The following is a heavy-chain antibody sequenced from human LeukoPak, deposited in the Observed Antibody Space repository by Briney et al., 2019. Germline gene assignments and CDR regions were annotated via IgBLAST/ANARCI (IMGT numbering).Heavy chain of an antibody. CDR2: IWYDGSNK. D-gene: IGHD3-3*01. J-gene: IGHJ6*03. V-gene: IGHV3-33*01. Sequence: GGSLRLSCAASGFTFSSYGMHWVRQAPGKGLDWVADIWYDGSNKYYADSVKGRFTISRDNSKNTLYLQMNSLRAEDTAVYYCPRTGYDFWSGYYGGDYYYMDVWGKGTTVTVSS. CDR1: GFTFSSYG. CDR3: PRTGYDFWSGYYGGDYYYMDV.